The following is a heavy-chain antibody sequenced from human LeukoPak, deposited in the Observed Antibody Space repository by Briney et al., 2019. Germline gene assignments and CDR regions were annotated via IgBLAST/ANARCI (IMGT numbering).Heavy chain of an antibody. CDR3: AKADIVVVPAAMYAY. J-gene: IGHJ4*02. CDR1: GFTFSSYS. V-gene: IGHV3-21*01. D-gene: IGHD2-2*01. CDR2: ISSSSSYI. Sequence: GGSLRLSCAASGFTFSSYSMNWVRQAPGKGLEWVSSISSSSSYIYYADSVKGRFTISRDNAKNSLYLQMNSLRAEDTAVYYCAKADIVVVPAAMYAYWGQGTLVTVSS.